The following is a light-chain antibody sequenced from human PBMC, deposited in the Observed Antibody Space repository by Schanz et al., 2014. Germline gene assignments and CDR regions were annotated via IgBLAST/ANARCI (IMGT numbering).Light chain of an antibody. CDR2: DVS. Sequence: QSALTQPPSVSGSPGQSITISCTGTSSDVGGYNYVSWYQQHPGKAPKLMIYDVSKRPSGVPDRFSGSKSANTASLTVSGLQAEDEADYYCSSYTGTNTLIFGLGTKLTVL. J-gene: IGLJ2*01. CDR1: SSDVGGYNY. CDR3: SSYTGTNTLI. V-gene: IGLV2-8*01.